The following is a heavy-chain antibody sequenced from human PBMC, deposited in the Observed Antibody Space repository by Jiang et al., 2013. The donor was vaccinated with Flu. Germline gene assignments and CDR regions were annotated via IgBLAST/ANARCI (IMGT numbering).Heavy chain of an antibody. CDR2: IYYSGST. CDR1: GGSISSSSYY. D-gene: IGHD3-10*01. V-gene: IGHV4-39*01. CDR3: ASRGSGSYYNSPHNTRPRHYYYYGMDV. Sequence: LLKPSETLSLTCTVSGGSISSSSYYWGWIRQPPGKGLEWIGSIYYSGSTYYNPSLKSRVTISVDTSKNQFSLKLSSVTAADTAVYYCASRGSGSYYNSPHNTRPRHYYYYGMDVWGQGTTVTVSS. J-gene: IGHJ6*02.